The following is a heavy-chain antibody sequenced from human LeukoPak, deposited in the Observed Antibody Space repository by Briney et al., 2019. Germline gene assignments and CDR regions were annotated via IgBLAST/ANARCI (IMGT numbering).Heavy chain of an antibody. CDR2: ISPSSGVT. V-gene: IGHV1-2*02. J-gene: IGHJ3*02. CDR1: GYTFTTYN. Sequence: ASVKVSCKASGYTFTTYNTHWVRQAPGQGLEWMGWISPSSGVTDYAQKFRGRVTMTTDTSTSTAYLELSRLRSDDTAVYYCARSLLRAAFDIWGQGTMVTVSS. CDR3: ARSLLRAAFDI.